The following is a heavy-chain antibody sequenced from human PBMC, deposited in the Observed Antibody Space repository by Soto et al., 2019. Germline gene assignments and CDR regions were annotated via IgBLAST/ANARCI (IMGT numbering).Heavy chain of an antibody. Sequence: GAPLKVSCKASGYTFTSHGISRVRQAPGQGLEWMGWISAYNGNTNYAQKLQGRVTMTTDTSTSTAYMELRSLRSDDTAVYYCARDIGYCSSTSCYDPYYYGMDVWGQGTTVTVSS. V-gene: IGHV1-18*01. CDR1: GYTFTSHG. D-gene: IGHD2-2*01. CDR2: ISAYNGNT. J-gene: IGHJ6*02. CDR3: ARDIGYCSSTSCYDPYYYGMDV.